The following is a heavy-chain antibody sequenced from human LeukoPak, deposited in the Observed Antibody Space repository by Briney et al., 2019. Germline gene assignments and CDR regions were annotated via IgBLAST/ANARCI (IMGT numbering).Heavy chain of an antibody. D-gene: IGHD5-18*01. Sequence: KSGGSLRLSCAASGFTFSSYSMNWVRQAPGKGLEWVSSISSSSSYIYYADSVKGRFTISRDNAKNSLYVQMNSLRVEDTAVYYCAREGLYSYGYVYWGQGTLVTVSS. CDR3: AREGLYSYGYVY. V-gene: IGHV3-21*01. J-gene: IGHJ4*02. CDR2: ISSSSSYI. CDR1: GFTFSSYS.